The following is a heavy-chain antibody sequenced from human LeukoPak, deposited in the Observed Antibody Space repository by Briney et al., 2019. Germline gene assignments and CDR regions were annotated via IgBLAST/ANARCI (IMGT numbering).Heavy chain of an antibody. CDR1: GYSFTSYW. D-gene: IGHD3-9*01. J-gene: IGHJ6*02. CDR2: IYPGDSDT. V-gene: IGHV5-51*01. CDR3: ARQRDILTDQGAGMDV. Sequence: GESLKISCQGSGYSFTSYWIGWVRQMPGKGLEWMGIIYPGDSDTRYSPSFQGQVTISADKSISTAYLQWSSLKASDTAMYYCARQRDILTDQGAGMDVWGQGTTVTVSS.